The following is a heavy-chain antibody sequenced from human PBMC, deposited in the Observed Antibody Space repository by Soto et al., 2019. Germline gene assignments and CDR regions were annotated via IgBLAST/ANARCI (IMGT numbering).Heavy chain of an antibody. V-gene: IGHV4-4*02. Sequence: SETLSLTCALSSASIVSGGWWGWVRQPPGKGLEWIAEIFHDGNTNYSPSLKSRVTISVDKSQNQFSLNVYSVTAADTAVYYCARHEGWTGPDQWGQGTLVTVSS. CDR1: SASIVSGGW. J-gene: IGHJ5*02. D-gene: IGHD2-8*02. CDR3: ARHEGWTGPDQ. CDR2: IFHDGNT.